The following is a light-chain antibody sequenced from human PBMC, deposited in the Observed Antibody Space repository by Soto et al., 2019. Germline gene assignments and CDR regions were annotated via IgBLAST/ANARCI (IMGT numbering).Light chain of an antibody. V-gene: IGLV2-14*01. CDR2: EVS. Sequence: QSVLTQPASVSGSPGQSVTISCTGTSSDVGAYKYVSWYQQHPGKAPKLMIYEVSNRPSGVSNRFSGSKSGNTASLTISGLQADDEADYFCSSYSISTAYLFGTGTKVTV. J-gene: IGLJ1*01. CDR3: SSYSISTAYL. CDR1: SSDVGAYKY.